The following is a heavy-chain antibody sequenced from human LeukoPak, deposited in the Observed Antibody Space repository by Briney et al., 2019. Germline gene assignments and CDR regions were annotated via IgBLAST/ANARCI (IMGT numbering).Heavy chain of an antibody. J-gene: IGHJ4*02. Sequence: PSETLSLTCTVSRGSISNSGYYWGWIRQPPGKGLEWIGSIYYSGSTCYSPSLKNRVTISVDTSRNQFSLKLTSVTAADTAVYYCARIAAAGNFDYWGQGTLVTVSS. CDR1: RGSISNSGYY. V-gene: IGHV4-39*01. CDR3: ARIAAAGNFDY. D-gene: IGHD6-13*01. CDR2: IYYSGST.